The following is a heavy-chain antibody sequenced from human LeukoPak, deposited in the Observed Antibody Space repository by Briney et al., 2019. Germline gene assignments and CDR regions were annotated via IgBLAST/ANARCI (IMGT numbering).Heavy chain of an antibody. D-gene: IGHD2-8*01. CDR3: ARDLIVLMYYYYYMDV. V-gene: IGHV3-21*01. CDR2: ISSSSSYI. Sequence: AGGSLRLSCAASGFTFSSYSMNWVRQAPGKGLEWVSSISSSSSYIYYADSVKGRFTSSRDNAKNSLYLQMNSLRAEDTAVYYCARDLIVLMYYYYYMDVWGKGTTVTVSS. CDR1: GFTFSSYS. J-gene: IGHJ6*03.